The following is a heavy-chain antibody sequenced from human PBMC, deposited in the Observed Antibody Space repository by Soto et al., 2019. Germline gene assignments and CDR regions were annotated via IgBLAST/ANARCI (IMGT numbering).Heavy chain of an antibody. CDR1: GLTFSKYW. J-gene: IGHJ6*04. CDR2: IKHDGSEQ. Sequence: GGSLRLSCAASGLTFSKYWMTWVRQAPGKGLERVANIKHDGSEQYNVGSVKGRFAISRDNAKNSLFLQMNSLRAEDTAVYYFASVPSSPGYNGLCVWGKGSTVTVSS. CDR3: ASVPSSPGYNGLCV. V-gene: IGHV3-7*01.